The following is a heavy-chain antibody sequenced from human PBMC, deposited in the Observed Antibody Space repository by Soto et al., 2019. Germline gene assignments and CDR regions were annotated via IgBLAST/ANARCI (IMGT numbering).Heavy chain of an antibody. V-gene: IGHV1-69*02. Sequence: QVQLVQSGAEVKKPGSSVKVSCKASGGTFSSYTISWVRQAPGQGLEWMGRIIPILGIANYAQKFQGRVTITADKSTSTAYMELSSLRSEDTAVYYCAYETLKETGIAAAGTDYWGQGTLVTVSS. CDR1: GGTFSSYT. CDR3: AYETLKETGIAAAGTDY. CDR2: IIPILGIA. J-gene: IGHJ4*02. D-gene: IGHD6-13*01.